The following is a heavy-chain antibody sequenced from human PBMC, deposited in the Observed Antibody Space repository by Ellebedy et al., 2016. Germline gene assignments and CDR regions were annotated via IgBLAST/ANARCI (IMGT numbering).Heavy chain of an antibody. Sequence: ASVKVSXXASGYTFTGYYMHWVRQAPGQGLEWMGWINPSGGSTSYAQKFQGRVTMTRDTSTSTVYMELSSLRSEDTAVYYCARDTDEMATIMPFDYWGQGTLVTVSS. CDR2: INPSGGST. CDR3: ARDTDEMATIMPFDY. V-gene: IGHV1-46*01. CDR1: GYTFTGYY. D-gene: IGHD5-24*01. J-gene: IGHJ4*02.